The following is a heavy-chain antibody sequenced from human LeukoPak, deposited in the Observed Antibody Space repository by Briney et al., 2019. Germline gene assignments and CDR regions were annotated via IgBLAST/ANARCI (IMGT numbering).Heavy chain of an antibody. CDR3: ARTISRGYFDY. V-gene: IGHV3-11*04. D-gene: IGHD3-3*01. CDR1: AFTFIDYY. Sequence: PGGSLRLSCAASAFTFIDYYMRWIRQAPGKGLEWISYIRSSGTATSQADSLKGRFTLSRDNAKNLLYLQMNSLRAEDTAVYYCARTISRGYFDYWGQGTLVTVSS. CDR2: IRSSGTAT. J-gene: IGHJ4*02.